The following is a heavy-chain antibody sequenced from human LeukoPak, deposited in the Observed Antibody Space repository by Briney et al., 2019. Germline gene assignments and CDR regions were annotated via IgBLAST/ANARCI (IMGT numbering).Heavy chain of an antibody. V-gene: IGHV4-30-2*01. D-gene: IGHD3-10*01. J-gene: IGHJ3*02. CDR1: GGSISSGGYY. Sequence: SQTLSLTCTVSGGSISSGGYYWSWIRQPPGKGLEWIGYIYHSGSTYYNPSLKSRVTISVDTSKNQFSLKLSSVTAADTAVYYCARHGAATMVRGVRNAFDIWGQGTMVTVSS. CDR2: IYHSGST. CDR3: ARHGAATMVRGVRNAFDI.